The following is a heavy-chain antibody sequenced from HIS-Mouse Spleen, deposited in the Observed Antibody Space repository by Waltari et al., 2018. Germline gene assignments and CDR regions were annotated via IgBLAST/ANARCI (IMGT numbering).Heavy chain of an antibody. Sequence: QVTLRESGPALVKPTQTLTLTCTFSGFSLSTSGMCVSWIRQPPGKALEWLARIDWDDDKYYSTSLKTRLTISTDTSNNQVVLTMTNMDPLDTATYYCARIAEGYTSGWYAFDYWGQGTLVTVSS. CDR1: GFSLSTSGMC. J-gene: IGHJ4*02. CDR2: IDWDDDK. V-gene: IGHV2-70*15. CDR3: ARIAEGYTSGWYAFDY. D-gene: IGHD6-19*01.